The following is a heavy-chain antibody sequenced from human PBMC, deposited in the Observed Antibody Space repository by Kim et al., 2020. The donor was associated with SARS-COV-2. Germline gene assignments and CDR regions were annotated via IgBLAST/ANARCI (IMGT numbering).Heavy chain of an antibody. CDR2: IYYSGST. CDR3: ARLKGTSITIFGVVIMGYYFDY. J-gene: IGHJ4*02. V-gene: IGHV4-39*01. Sequence: SETLSLTCTVSGGSISSSSYYWGWIRQPPGKGLEWIGSIYYSGSTYYNPSLKSRVTISVDTSKNQFSLKLSSVTAADTAVYCCARLKGTSITIFGVVIMGYYFDYWGQGTLVTVSS. CDR1: GGSISSSSYY. D-gene: IGHD3-3*01.